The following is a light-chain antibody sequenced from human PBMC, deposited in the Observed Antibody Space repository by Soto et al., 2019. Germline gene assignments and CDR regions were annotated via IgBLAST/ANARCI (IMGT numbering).Light chain of an antibody. J-gene: IGKJ3*01. Sequence: DIQMTQSPSTLSASVGDRVTITCRASQNINNWLAWYQQKPGKAPNLLIYDASTLDAGVPSRFSGSGSGTEFTLTISSLQPDDFATYYCHHYSTYLFTVGPGTKVDIK. CDR1: QNINNW. CDR3: HHYSTYLFT. V-gene: IGKV1-5*01. CDR2: DAS.